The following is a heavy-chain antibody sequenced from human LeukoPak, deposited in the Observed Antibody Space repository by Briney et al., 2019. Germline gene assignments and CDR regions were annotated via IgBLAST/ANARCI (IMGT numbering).Heavy chain of an antibody. J-gene: IGHJ4*02. CDR1: GYSISSGYY. CDR3: ARADSGYDEYYFDY. V-gene: IGHV4-38-2*02. D-gene: IGHD5-12*01. CDR2: IYHSGST. Sequence: SETLALTCTVSGYSISSGYYWGWIRQPPGKGLEWIGSIYHSGSTYYNPSLKSRVTISVDTSKNQFSLKLSSVTAADTAVYYCARADSGYDEYYFDYWGQGTLVTVSS.